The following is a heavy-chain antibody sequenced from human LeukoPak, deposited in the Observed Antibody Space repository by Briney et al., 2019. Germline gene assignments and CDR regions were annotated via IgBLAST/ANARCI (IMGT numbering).Heavy chain of an antibody. D-gene: IGHD3-10*01. J-gene: IGHJ4*02. V-gene: IGHV1-18*01. CDR3: ARDFPYYGSGSYYPH. Sequence: ASVKVSCKASGYTFTSYGISWVRQAPEQGLEWMGWISAYNGNTNYAQKLQGRVTMTTDTSTSTAYMELRSLRSDDTAVYYCARDFPYYGSGSYYPHWGQGTLVTVSS. CDR1: GYTFTSYG. CDR2: ISAYNGNT.